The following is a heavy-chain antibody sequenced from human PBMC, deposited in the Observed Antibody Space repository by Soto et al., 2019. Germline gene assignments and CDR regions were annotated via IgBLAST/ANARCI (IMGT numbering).Heavy chain of an antibody. CDR1: GGYVSGYV. D-gene: IGHD6-13*01. CDR3: ARVFSDSSSFFDP. V-gene: IGHV4-31*03. J-gene: IGHJ5*02. CDR2: IYYSGST. Sequence: SETLSLTCTVSGGYVSGYVWTWIRQHPGKGLEWIGYIYYSGSTYYNPSLKSRVTISVDTSKNQFSLKLSSVTAADTAVYYCARVFSDSSSFFDPWGQGTLVTVSS.